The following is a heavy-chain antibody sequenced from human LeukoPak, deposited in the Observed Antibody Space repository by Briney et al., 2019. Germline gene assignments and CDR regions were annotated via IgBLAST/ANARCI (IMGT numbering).Heavy chain of an antibody. J-gene: IGHJ4*02. Sequence: GGSLRLSCAASGFTFSSYWMSWVRQAPGKGLEWVANIKQDGSEKYYVDSVKGRFTISRDNAKNSLYLQMNSLRAEDTAVYYCARSGYSSSWYGFDYWGQGTLVTVSS. V-gene: IGHV3-7*01. CDR1: GFTFSSYW. CDR3: ARSGYSSSWYGFDY. CDR2: IKQDGSEK. D-gene: IGHD6-13*01.